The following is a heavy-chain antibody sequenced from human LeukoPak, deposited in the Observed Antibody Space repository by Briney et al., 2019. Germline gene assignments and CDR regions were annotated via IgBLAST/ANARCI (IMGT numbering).Heavy chain of an antibody. V-gene: IGHV1-69*05. CDR1: GGTFSSYA. Sequence: ASVKVSCKASGGTFSSYAISWVRQAPGQGLEWMGGIIPIFGTANYAQKFQGRVTMTTDTSTSTAYMELRSLRSDDTAVYYCARVVWGTSWYFDYWGQGTLVTVSS. CDR2: IIPIFGTA. D-gene: IGHD1-1*01. J-gene: IGHJ4*02. CDR3: ARVVWGTSWYFDY.